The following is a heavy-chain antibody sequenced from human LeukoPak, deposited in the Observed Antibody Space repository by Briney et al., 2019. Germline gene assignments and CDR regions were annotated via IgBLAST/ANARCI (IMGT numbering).Heavy chain of an antibody. D-gene: IGHD2-2*01. Sequence: ASVKVSCKTSGYTFTTYYMHWVRQAPGQGLEWMGIINTTTGVTNYAQKFQGRVSMTRDTSASTVYMELNSLRSEDTAVYYCTRDRVVPNAGPRLYNWFDPWGQGTLVTVSS. CDR1: GYTFTTYY. CDR3: TRDRVVPNAGPRLYNWFDP. V-gene: IGHV1-46*01. J-gene: IGHJ5*02. CDR2: INTTTGVT.